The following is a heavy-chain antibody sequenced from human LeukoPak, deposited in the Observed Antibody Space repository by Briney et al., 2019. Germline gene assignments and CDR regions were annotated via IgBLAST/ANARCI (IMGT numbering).Heavy chain of an antibody. J-gene: IGHJ2*01. CDR1: GFTFRTYG. V-gene: IGHV3-23*01. D-gene: IGHD7-27*01. CDR3: ARELVSLGTGYFDL. CDR2: ITGSSTGT. Sequence: GSLRLSCEASGFTFRTYGMTWVRQAPGKGLEWVSGITGSSTGTYYADSVRGRFTISRDNSKNTLHLQMNNLTADDTAIYYCARELVSLGTGYFDLWGRGTLVTVSS.